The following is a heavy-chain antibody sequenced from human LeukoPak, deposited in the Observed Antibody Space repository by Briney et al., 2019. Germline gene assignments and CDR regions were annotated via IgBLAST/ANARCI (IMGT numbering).Heavy chain of an antibody. Sequence: SQTLSLTCAISGDSVSSNSVTRNWIRQSPWRGLEWLGRTYYRSTWYNDYAVSVRGRITVNPDTSKNQFSLHLNSVTPEDTAVYYCARRLTQYDCFDPWGQGILVTVSS. D-gene: IGHD2-2*01. J-gene: IGHJ5*02. CDR3: ARRLTQYDCFDP. CDR1: GDSVSSNSVT. V-gene: IGHV6-1*01. CDR2: TYYRSTWYN.